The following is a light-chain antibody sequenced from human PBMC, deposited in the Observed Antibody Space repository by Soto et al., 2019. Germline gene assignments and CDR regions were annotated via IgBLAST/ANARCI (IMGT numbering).Light chain of an antibody. V-gene: IGKV3-11*01. CDR1: RSVSSGH. Sequence: DIVLAQSPGTLSLARGEGASLSCRARRSVSSGHLAWYQQKPGQAPRLLIYDASNRATGTPARFSGSGSGTDFTLTISSLEPEDFAVYYCQQRSNWPPSITFGQGTRLEIK. J-gene: IGKJ5*01. CDR3: QQRSNWPPSIT. CDR2: DAS.